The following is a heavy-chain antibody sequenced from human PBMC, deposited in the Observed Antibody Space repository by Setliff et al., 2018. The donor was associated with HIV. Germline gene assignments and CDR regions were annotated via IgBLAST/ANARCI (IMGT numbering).Heavy chain of an antibody. Sequence: ASVKVSCKTSGYTFTSYTTHWVRQAPGQGLEWMGLINPSDGSTSYAPKFQDRVTMTRDTSTTTVYMELSSLRSDDTAVYYCARAQFNTSPWVNSWGQGTLVTVSS. CDR3: ARAQFNTSPWVNS. J-gene: IGHJ5*02. V-gene: IGHV1-46*03. D-gene: IGHD2-2*02. CDR1: GYTFTSYT. CDR2: INPSDGST.